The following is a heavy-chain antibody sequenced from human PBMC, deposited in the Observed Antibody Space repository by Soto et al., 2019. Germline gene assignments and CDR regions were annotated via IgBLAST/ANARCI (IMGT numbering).Heavy chain of an antibody. Sequence: GESLKISCKGSGYSFINYWIGWVRQMPGKGLEWMGIIYPGDSDTRYSPSFQGQVTISADRSTSTAYLQWSSLKASDTAMYYCATTGGYHPSSYYGMDVWGQGTTVTVSS. CDR3: ATTGGYHPSSYYGMDV. D-gene: IGHD2-2*01. J-gene: IGHJ6*02. V-gene: IGHV5-51*01. CDR1: GYSFINYW. CDR2: IYPGDSDT.